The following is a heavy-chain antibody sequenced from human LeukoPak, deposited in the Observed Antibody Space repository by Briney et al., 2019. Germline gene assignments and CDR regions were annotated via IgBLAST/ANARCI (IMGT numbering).Heavy chain of an antibody. CDR2: ISYDGTNK. D-gene: IGHD3-9*01. CDR3: AKAFFDISWNWFAP. J-gene: IGHJ5*02. V-gene: IGHV3-30*18. Sequence: GGSLRLSCAASGFTFNTFAMHWVRQGPGKGLEWVALISYDGTNKFYADSVKGRFTISRDNSKNTLYLQMSSLRVEDTAIYYCAKAFFDISWNWFAPWGQGTLATVSS. CDR1: GFTFNTFA.